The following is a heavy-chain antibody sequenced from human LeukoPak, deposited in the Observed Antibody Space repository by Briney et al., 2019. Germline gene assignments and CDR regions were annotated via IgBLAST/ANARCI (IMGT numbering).Heavy chain of an antibody. D-gene: IGHD3-10*01. V-gene: IGHV4-34*01. CDR2: INHSGST. CDR3: AGAVVRGVISDY. Sequence: SETLSLTCAVYGGSFSGYYWSWIRQPPGKGLEWIGEINHSGSTNYNPSLKSRVTIPVDTSKNQFSLKLRSVTAADTAVYYCAGAVVRGVISDYWGQGTLVTASS. CDR1: GGSFSGYY. J-gene: IGHJ4*02.